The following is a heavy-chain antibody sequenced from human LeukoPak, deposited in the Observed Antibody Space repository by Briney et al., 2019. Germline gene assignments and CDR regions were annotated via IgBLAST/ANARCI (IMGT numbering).Heavy chain of an antibody. CDR1: GGTFSSYA. CDR3: ARGYYYDSSGYSY. CDR2: IIPILGIA. D-gene: IGHD3-22*01. Sequence: GASVKVSCEASGGTFSSYAISWVRQAPGQGLEWMGRIIPILGIANYAQKFQGRVTITADKSTSTAYMELSSLRSEDTAVYYCARGYYYDSSGYSYWGQGTLVTVSS. J-gene: IGHJ4*02. V-gene: IGHV1-69*04.